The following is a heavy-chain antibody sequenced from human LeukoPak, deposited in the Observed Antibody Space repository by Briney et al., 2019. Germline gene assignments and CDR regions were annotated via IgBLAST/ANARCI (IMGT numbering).Heavy chain of an antibody. V-gene: IGHV4-38-2*01. CDR3: VRHRQWLLFPDY. CDR1: GYSINSGYY. Sequence: SETLSLTCAVSGYSINSGYYWGWIRQPPGKGLEWIGSIYHSGSTYYNPSLKSRVTISVDTSKNQFSLKLSSVTAADTAVYYCVRHRQWLLFPDYWGQGTLVTVSS. CDR2: IYHSGST. J-gene: IGHJ4*02. D-gene: IGHD6-19*01.